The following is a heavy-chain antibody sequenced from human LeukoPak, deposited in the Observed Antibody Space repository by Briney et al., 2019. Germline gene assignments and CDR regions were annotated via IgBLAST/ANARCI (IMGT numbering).Heavy chain of an antibody. CDR3: AREYGDLDY. Sequence: SETLSLTCIVSGGSISGFYWGWIRQPAGKGLEWIGRIYPSGGTNYNPSLKSRVTMSTDTSKNQFSLKLRSVTAADTAVYYCAREYGDLDYWGQGTLVTVSS. CDR2: IYPSGGT. D-gene: IGHD4-17*01. V-gene: IGHV4-4*07. J-gene: IGHJ4*02. CDR1: GGSISGFY.